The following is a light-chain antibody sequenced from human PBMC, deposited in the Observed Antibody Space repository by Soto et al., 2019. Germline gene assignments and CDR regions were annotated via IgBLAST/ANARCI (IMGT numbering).Light chain of an antibody. J-gene: IGLJ3*02. Sequence: QSVLTQPASVSGSPGQSITISCTGSSSDVGVYNYVSWYQQHPGKAPKLMIYEVNNRPSGVSDRFSGSKSGNTASLTISGLQPEDEADYYCKSYTSSSTWVFGGGTKLTVL. CDR3: KSYTSSSTWV. CDR1: SSDVGVYNY. CDR2: EVN. V-gene: IGLV2-14*01.